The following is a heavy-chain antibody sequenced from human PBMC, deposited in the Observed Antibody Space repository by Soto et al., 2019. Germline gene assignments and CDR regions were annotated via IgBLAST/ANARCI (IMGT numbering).Heavy chain of an antibody. CDR1: GGSISRDY. J-gene: IGHJ4*02. CDR3: TRGTLIEVFDY. V-gene: IGHV4-59*08. Sequence: SETLSLTCSVSGGSISRDYWSWIRQSPGKGLEWIGYIYYSGSTRYNPSLNGRVTISIDTSKRQFSLQLRSVTAADTAVYYCTRGTLIEVFDYWGQGTLVTVSS. CDR2: IYYSGST. D-gene: IGHD2-21*01.